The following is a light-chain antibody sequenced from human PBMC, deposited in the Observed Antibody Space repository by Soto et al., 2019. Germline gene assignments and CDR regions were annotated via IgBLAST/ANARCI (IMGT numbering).Light chain of an antibody. CDR2: DAS. CDR3: QQYNSYPVT. J-gene: IGKJ2*01. Sequence: DIQMTQSPSTLSASVGDRVTITCRASQSISSWLAWYQQKPGKAPKLLIYDASSLESGVPSRFSGSGSGTEFTITISILQPDDVATYCCQQYNSYPVTFGQGTKLEIK. CDR1: QSISSW. V-gene: IGKV1-5*01.